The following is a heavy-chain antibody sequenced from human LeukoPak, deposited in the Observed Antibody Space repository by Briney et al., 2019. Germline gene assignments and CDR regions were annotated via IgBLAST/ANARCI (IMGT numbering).Heavy chain of an antibody. CDR3: ARDFGHSSYCSGGSCYPEVDY. J-gene: IGHJ4*02. Sequence: ASVKVSCKASGYAFTSYYMHWVRQAPGQGLEWMGIINPSGGSISYAQKFQGRVTMTRDTSTSTVYMELSSLRSEDTAVYYCARDFGHSSYCSGGSCYPEVDYWGQGTLVTVSS. CDR2: INPSGGSI. D-gene: IGHD2-15*01. CDR1: GYAFTSYY. V-gene: IGHV1-46*01.